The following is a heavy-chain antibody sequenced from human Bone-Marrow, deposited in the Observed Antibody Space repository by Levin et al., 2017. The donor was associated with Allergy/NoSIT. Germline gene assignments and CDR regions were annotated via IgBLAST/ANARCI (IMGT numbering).Heavy chain of an antibody. J-gene: IGHJ6*03. Sequence: GGSLRLSCTASGLSFADNFMNWFRQAPGKGLEWVGLIRRKASGGTIDYAASVEGRFIISRDDSKNIAYLEMNSLKTEDTAVYYCARVARSSSNIYYYYMDVWGTGTTVTVSS. V-gene: IGHV3-49*03. CDR1: GLSFADNF. CDR2: IRRKASGGTI. CDR3: ARVARSSSNIYYYYMDV. D-gene: IGHD6-6*01.